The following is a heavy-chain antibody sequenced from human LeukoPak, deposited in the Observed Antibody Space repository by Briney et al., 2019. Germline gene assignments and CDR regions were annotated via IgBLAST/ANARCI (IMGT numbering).Heavy chain of an antibody. CDR3: ARARYYYGSGSYYYYYSDV. J-gene: IGHJ6*03. Sequence: PSETLSLTCAVYGGSFSGYYWSWIRQPPGKGLEWIGEINHRGSTNYNPSLKSRVTISVDTSKNQFSLKLSSVTAADTAVYYCARARYYYGSGSYYYYYSDVWGKGTTVTVSS. D-gene: IGHD3-10*01. CDR1: GGSFSGYY. CDR2: INHRGST. V-gene: IGHV4-34*01.